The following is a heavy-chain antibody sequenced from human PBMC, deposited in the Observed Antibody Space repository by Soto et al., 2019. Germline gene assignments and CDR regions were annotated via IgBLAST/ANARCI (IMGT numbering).Heavy chain of an antibody. V-gene: IGHV3-48*01. CDR3: ARENLYYDFWSGYYYYYYYMDV. CDR1: GFTFSSYS. CDR2: ISSSSSTI. Sequence: EVQLVESGGGWVQPGGSLRLSCAASGFTFSSYSMNWVRQAPGKGLEWVSYISSSSSTIYYADSVKGRFTISRDNAKNSLYLQMNSLRAEDTAVYYCARENLYYDFWSGYYYYYYYMDVWGKGTTVTVSS. D-gene: IGHD3-3*01. J-gene: IGHJ6*03.